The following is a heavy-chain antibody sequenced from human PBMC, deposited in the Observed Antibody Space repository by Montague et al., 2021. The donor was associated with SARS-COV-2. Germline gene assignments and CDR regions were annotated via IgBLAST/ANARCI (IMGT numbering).Heavy chain of an antibody. Sequence: SETLSLTCAVSGGSIGNYYWSWVRQPAGKGLEWIGRIYVTGSSKSNPSLKSRVTMSIDTAKHQFYLNLTSVTAADTAVYYCVGDAYEPLDGHWGQGTLVTVSS. CDR1: GGSIGNYY. V-gene: IGHV4-4*07. D-gene: IGHD5-24*01. CDR2: IYVTGSS. J-gene: IGHJ4*02. CDR3: VGDAYEPLDGH.